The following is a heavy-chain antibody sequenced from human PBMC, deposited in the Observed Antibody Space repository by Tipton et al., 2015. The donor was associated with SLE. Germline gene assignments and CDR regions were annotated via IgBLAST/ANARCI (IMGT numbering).Heavy chain of an antibody. V-gene: IGHV3-23*01. Sequence: GSLRLSCAASGFTFSSYAMSWVRQAPGKGLEWVSAISGSGGSTYYADSVKGRFIVSRDSSKNTLFLQMNSLRAEDTAVYYCARGPVSGRRYFDFWGQGTLVTVSS. CDR2: ISGSGGST. D-gene: IGHD6-19*01. CDR1: GFTFSSYA. CDR3: ARGPVSGRRYFDF. J-gene: IGHJ4*02.